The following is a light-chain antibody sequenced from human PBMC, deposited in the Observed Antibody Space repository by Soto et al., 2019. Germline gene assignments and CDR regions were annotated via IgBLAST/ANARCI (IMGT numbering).Light chain of an antibody. V-gene: IGKV3-11*01. Sequence: EILLPQSPATLSVSPGDRPTLSCRASESVSSNVAWYQQKPGQTPRLLIYGASTRATGVPPRFSGSGSGTDFTLTISRLEPEDFEVYYCQQRSNWPPTFGQGTKVDIK. CDR1: ESVSSN. CDR2: GAS. CDR3: QQRSNWPPT. J-gene: IGKJ1*01.